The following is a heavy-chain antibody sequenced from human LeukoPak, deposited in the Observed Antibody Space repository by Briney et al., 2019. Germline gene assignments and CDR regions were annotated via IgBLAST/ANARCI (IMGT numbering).Heavy chain of an antibody. CDR2: INPSGGGT. CDR3: ARGNPTNYGAYLYYFDY. D-gene: IGHD4-17*01. V-gene: IGHV1-46*01. J-gene: IGHJ4*02. CDR1: GYTFTTYY. Sequence: GASVKLSFKASGYTFTTYYMHWVRQAPGQGLEWMGIINPSGGGTNYAQEFQGRVTMTRDTSTSTVYMDLNNLRSDDTAVYYCARGNPTNYGAYLYYFDYWGQGTLVTVSS.